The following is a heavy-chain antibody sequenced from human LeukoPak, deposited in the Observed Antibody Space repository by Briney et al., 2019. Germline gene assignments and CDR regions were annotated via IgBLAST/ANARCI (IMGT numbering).Heavy chain of an antibody. CDR1: GGSIRIGTYY. J-gene: IGHJ5*02. V-gene: IGHV4-61*02. CDR3: ARCMTLYWCDT. CDR2: MYTSGKT. Sequence: PSETLSLTCTVSGGSIRIGTYYWSWMRLPAGKGLEWIGRMYTSGKTTYNASFKSRVTISSGTSNSQVDLSLSSVTAADTAVYYCARCMTLYWCDTWGQGSLVTVSS.